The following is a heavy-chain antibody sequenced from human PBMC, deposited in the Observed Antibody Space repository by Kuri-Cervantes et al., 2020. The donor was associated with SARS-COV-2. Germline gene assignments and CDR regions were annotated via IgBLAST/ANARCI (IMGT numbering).Heavy chain of an antibody. J-gene: IGHJ5*02. CDR3: ARGGIAAAGTIWFDP. V-gene: IGHV4-39*01. D-gene: IGHD6-13*01. Sequence: SETLSLTCTVSGGSISSSSYYWGWIRQPPGKGLEWIGSIYYSGSTYYNPSLKSRVTISVDTSKNQFSLKLSSVTAADTAVYYCARGGIAAAGTIWFDPWGQGTLVTVSS. CDR1: GGSISSSSYY. CDR2: IYYSGST.